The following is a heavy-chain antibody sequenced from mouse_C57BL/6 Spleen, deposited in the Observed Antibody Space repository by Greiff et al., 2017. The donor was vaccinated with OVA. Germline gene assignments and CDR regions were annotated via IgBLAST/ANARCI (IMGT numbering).Heavy chain of an antibody. D-gene: IGHD1-1*01. CDR3: ARWRGITGYWYFDV. CDR1: GYTFTSYW. Sequence: QVQLQQPGAELVRPGSSVKLSCKASGYTFTSYWMHWVKQRPIQGLEWIGNIDPSDSETHYNQKFKDKATLTVDKSSSTAYMQLSSLTSEDSAVYYCARWRGITGYWYFDVWGTGTTVTVSS. CDR2: IDPSDSET. V-gene: IGHV1-52*01. J-gene: IGHJ1*03.